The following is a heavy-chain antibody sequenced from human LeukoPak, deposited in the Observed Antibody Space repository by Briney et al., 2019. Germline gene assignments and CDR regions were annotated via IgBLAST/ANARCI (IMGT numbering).Heavy chain of an antibody. CDR1: GVSLTDDY. J-gene: IGHJ4*02. D-gene: IGHD3-22*01. CDR2: INHSGSS. Sequence: SETLSLTCAVSGVSLTDDYWSWIRQPPGQGLEWIGDINHSGSSNYKPSLKSRVTLSLDRSKNQFYLNLSSVTAADSAVYYCARGGITESRRYYSSSHFYFDYWGQGALVTVSS. V-gene: IGHV4-34*01. CDR3: ARGGITESRRYYSSSHFYFDY.